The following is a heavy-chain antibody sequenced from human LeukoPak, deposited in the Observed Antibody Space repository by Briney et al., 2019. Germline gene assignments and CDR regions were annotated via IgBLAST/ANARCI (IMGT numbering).Heavy chain of an antibody. CDR1: GGSISSYY. J-gene: IGHJ5*02. V-gene: IGHV4-59*01. Sequence: PSETLSLTCTVSGGSISSYYWGWIRQPPGKGLEWIGYIYYSGSTNYNPSLKSRVTISVDTSKNQFSLKLSSVTAADTAVYYCARGGYSSLGPRGYWFDPWGQGTLVTVSS. D-gene: IGHD6-19*01. CDR2: IYYSGST. CDR3: ARGGYSSLGPRGYWFDP.